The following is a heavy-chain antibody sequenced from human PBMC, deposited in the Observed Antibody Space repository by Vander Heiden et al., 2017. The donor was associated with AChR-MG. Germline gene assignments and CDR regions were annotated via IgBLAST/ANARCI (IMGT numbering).Heavy chain of an antibody. D-gene: IGHD1-1*01. CDR2: IIPIFGTA. J-gene: IGHJ6*02. V-gene: IGHV1-69*01. CDR3: ARDPALGTRGDYYYGMDV. CDR1: GGTFSSYA. Sequence: QVQLVQSGAEVKKPGSSVKVSCKASGGTFSSYAISWVRQAPGQGLEWMGGIIPIFGTANYAQKFQGRVTITADESTSTAYMELSSLRSEDTAVYYCARDPALGTRGDYYYGMDVWGQGTTVTVSS.